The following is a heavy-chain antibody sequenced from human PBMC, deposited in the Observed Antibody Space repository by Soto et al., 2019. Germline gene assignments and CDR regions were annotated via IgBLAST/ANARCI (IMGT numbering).Heavy chain of an antibody. J-gene: IGHJ6*02. D-gene: IGHD3-3*01. CDR3: ARPGIFGVVPKGSPYYYYGMDV. CDR1: GYTFTSYY. V-gene: IGHV1-46*01. CDR2: INPSGGST. Sequence: ASVKVSCKASGYTFTSYYMHWVRQAPGQGLEWMGIINPSGGSTSYAQKFQGRVTMTRDTSTSTVYMELSSLRSEDTAVYYCARPGIFGVVPKGSPYYYYGMDVWGQGTTVTVSS.